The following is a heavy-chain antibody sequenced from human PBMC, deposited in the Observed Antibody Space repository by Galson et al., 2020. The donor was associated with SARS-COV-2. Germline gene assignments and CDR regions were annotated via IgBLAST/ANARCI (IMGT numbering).Heavy chain of an antibody. CDR1: GTSISSGSYS. CDR3: ASGYGDLLVAGAFDI. CDR2: ISHRGGT. D-gene: IGHD4-17*01. Sequence: TLSLTCAVSGTSISSGSYSWNWIRQPPGKGLEWIGYISHRGGTYYNPSLKSRVTISGDRSKNQFSLKLSSVTAADTAVYYCASGYGDLLVAGAFDIWGQGTMVTVSS. V-gene: IGHV4-30-2*01. J-gene: IGHJ3*02.